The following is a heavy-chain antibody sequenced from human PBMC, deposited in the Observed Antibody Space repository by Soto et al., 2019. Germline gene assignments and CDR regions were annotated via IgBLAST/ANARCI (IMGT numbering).Heavy chain of an antibody. D-gene: IGHD2-2*01. CDR2: IKSKTDGGTT. J-gene: IGHJ6*02. Sequence: PGGSLRLSCAASGFTFSNAWMNWVRQAPGKGLEWVGRIKSKTDGGTTDYAAPVKGRFTISRDDSKNTLYLQMNSLKTEDTAVYYCTTLYIVVVPAASDYYYGMDVWGQGTTVTVSS. V-gene: IGHV3-15*07. CDR3: TTLYIVVVPAASDYYYGMDV. CDR1: GFTFSNAW.